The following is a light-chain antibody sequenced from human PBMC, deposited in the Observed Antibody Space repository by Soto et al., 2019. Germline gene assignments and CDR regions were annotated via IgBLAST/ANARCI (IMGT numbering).Light chain of an antibody. CDR3: SSYASTNTPVL. Sequence: QSVLTQPASVSGSPGQSITISCTGTNSDVGGFNYVSWYQQHPDKAPKLIIFEVTDRPSGVSNRFSGSKSGNTASLTISGLQPEDEADYYCSSYASTNTPVLFGGGTKLTVL. CDR2: EVT. V-gene: IGLV2-14*01. CDR1: NSDVGGFNY. J-gene: IGLJ2*01.